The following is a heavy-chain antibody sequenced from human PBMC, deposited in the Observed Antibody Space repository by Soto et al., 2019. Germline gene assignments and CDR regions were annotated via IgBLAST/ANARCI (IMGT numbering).Heavy chain of an antibody. CDR2: IDWDDDK. CDR3: ARTRVTMIVVPEDAFDI. CDR1: GFSLSTSGMC. D-gene: IGHD3-22*01. V-gene: IGHV2-70*11. Sequence: SGPTLVNPTQTLTLTCTFSGFSLSTSGMCVSWIRQPPGKALEWLARIDWDDDKYYSTSLKTRLTISKDTSKNQVVLTMTNMDPVDTATYYCARTRVTMIVVPEDAFDIWGQGTMVTVSS. J-gene: IGHJ3*02.